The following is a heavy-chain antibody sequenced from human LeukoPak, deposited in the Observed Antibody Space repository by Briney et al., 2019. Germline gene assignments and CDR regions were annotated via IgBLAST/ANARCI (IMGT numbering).Heavy chain of an antibody. D-gene: IGHD4-11*01. V-gene: IGHV1-24*01. CDR1: GYTLTELS. CDR2: FDPEDGET. CDR3: ATDLSNPPSLRVF. J-gene: IGHJ4*02. Sequence: ASVKVSRKVPGYTLTELSMHWVRQAPGKGLEWMGGFDPEDGETIYAQKFQGRVTMTEDTSTDTAYMELSSLRSEDTAVYYCATDLSNPPSLRVFWGQGTLVTVSS.